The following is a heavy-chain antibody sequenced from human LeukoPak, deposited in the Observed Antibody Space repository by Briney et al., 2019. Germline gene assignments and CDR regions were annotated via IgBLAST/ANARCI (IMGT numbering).Heavy chain of an antibody. D-gene: IGHD6-13*01. CDR2: ISSSSSYT. J-gene: IGHJ4*02. Sequence: PGGSLRLSCAASGFTFSDYYMSWIRQAPGKGLEWVSYISSSSSYTNYADSVKGRSTISRDNAKNSLYLQMNSLRTEDTAVYYCARPAVGRAAAGNRDYYFDYWGQGTLVTVSS. CDR1: GFTFSDYY. CDR3: ARPAVGRAAAGNRDYYFDY. V-gene: IGHV3-11*03.